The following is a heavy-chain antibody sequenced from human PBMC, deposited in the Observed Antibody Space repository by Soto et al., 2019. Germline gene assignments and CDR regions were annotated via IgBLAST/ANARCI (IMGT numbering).Heavy chain of an antibody. Sequence: QVQLVESGGGVVQPGRSLRLSCAVSGFTVSTYGMHWVRQAPGKGLEWVAVISRGGGTKYYADSVKGRFTISRDNSRNPLFLEMNSVSGDDMAVYYCTAEVASGYWGQGTLVTVSS. V-gene: IGHV3-30*03. J-gene: IGHJ4*02. D-gene: IGHD2-21*02. CDR2: ISRGGGTK. CDR3: TAEVASGY. CDR1: GFTVSTYG.